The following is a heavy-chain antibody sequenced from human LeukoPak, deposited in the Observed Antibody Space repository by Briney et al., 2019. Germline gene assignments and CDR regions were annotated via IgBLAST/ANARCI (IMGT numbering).Heavy chain of an antibody. D-gene: IGHD2-2*01. Sequence: SQTLSLTCAISGDIVSSNSVTWHWIRQSPSRGLEWLGRTYYRSTWYNDYAVSVRGRITVNPDTSKNQFSLHLNSVTPEDTAVYYCARRLTQYDCFDPWGQGILVTVSS. V-gene: IGHV6-1*01. J-gene: IGHJ5*02. CDR3: ARRLTQYDCFDP. CDR1: GDIVSSNSVT. CDR2: TYYRSTWYN.